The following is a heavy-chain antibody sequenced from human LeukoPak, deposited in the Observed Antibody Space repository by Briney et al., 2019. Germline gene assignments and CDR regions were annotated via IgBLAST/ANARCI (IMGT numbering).Heavy chain of an antibody. Sequence: GGSLILSCAASGFTCSSHWMHWVRQAPGKGLVWVSRINTDGSGTDYADSVKGRFTISRDNAKNTLYLQMNSLRAEDTAVYYCARILYYKTGRSTVTFASEIDYWGQGTLVTVSS. CDR3: ARILYYKTGRSTVTFASEIDY. V-gene: IGHV3-74*01. J-gene: IGHJ4*02. D-gene: IGHD4-11*01. CDR1: GFTCSSHW. CDR2: INTDGSGT.